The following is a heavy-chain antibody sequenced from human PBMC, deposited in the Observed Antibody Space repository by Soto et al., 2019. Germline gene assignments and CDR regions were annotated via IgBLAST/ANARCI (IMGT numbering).Heavy chain of an antibody. J-gene: IGHJ4*02. CDR2: ISVSGGNT. CDR1: GFTFSSYA. D-gene: IGHD3-3*01. CDR3: ADGGEWLFNFVY. Sequence: EVQLLESGGGLVQPGGSLRLSCAASGFTFSSYAMSWVRQAPGKGLEWVSGISVSGGNTYYADSVKGRFTISRDNSKNTLYLQMNNLRAEDTAVYYCADGGEWLFNFVYWGQGTLVTVSS. V-gene: IGHV3-23*01.